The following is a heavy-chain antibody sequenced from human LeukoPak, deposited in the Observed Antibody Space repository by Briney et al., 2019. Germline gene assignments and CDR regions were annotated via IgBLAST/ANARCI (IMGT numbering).Heavy chain of an antibody. CDR3: ARQKRGRYCSSTSCYL. CDR2: IYYSGST. CDR1: GGSISSSSYY. J-gene: IGHJ5*02. V-gene: IGHV4-39*01. D-gene: IGHD2-2*01. Sequence: SETLSLTCTVSGGSISSSSYYWGWIRQPPGKGLEWIGSIYYSGSTYYNPSLKSRVTISVDTSKNQFSLKLSSVTAADTAVYYRARQKRGRYCSSTSCYLWGQGTLVTVSS.